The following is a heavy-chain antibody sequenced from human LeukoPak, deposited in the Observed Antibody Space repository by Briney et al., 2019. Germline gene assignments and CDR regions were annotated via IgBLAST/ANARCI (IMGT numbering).Heavy chain of an antibody. V-gene: IGHV4-34*01. CDR3: ARGKYGYCSSASCYLTGWFDP. CDR2: INHSGST. D-gene: IGHD2-2*01. J-gene: IGHJ5*02. Sequence: PSETLSLTCAVYGGSFSGYYWSWIRQPPGKGLEWIGEINHSGSTNYNPSLKSRVTISVDTSKNQFSLKLSSVTAADTAVYYCARGKYGYCSSASCYLTGWFDPWGQGTLVTVSS. CDR1: GGSFSGYY.